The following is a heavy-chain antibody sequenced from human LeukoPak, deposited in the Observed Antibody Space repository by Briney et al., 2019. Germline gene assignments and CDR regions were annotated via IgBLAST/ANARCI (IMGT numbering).Heavy chain of an antibody. J-gene: IGHJ5*02. D-gene: IGHD6-13*01. CDR3: ARYSSSYGLGFDP. Sequence: SETLSLTCAVYGGSFSGYYWSWIRQPPGKGLEWIGEINHSGSTNYNPSLKSRVTITVDTSKNQFSLKLSSVTAADTAVYYCARYSSSYGLGFDPWGQGTLVTVSS. V-gene: IGHV4-34*01. CDR2: INHSGST. CDR1: GGSFSGYY.